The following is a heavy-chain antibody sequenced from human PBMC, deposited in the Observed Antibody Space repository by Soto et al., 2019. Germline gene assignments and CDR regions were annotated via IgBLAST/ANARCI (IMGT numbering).Heavy chain of an antibody. CDR2: IYPGDSDT. CDR3: ARSGGGQNKQRPKYFYGMDV. D-gene: IGHD6-25*01. J-gene: IGHJ6*02. Sequence: GEALKISCKGSGYSFTSYWIGWVRQMPGKGLELMGIIYPGDSDTRYSPSFQGQVTISADKSISTAYLQWSSLKSSDSAMYYWARSGGGQNKQRPKYFYGMDVWGQGTTVTVSS. CDR1: GYSFTSYW. V-gene: IGHV5-51*01.